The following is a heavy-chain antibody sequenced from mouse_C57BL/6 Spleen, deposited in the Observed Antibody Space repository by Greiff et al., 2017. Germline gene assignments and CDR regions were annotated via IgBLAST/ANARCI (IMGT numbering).Heavy chain of an antibody. CDR1: GYTFTEYT. J-gene: IGHJ4*01. V-gene: IGHV1-62-2*01. CDR3: ARHEGRAYYSNGAMDY. D-gene: IGHD2-5*01. CDR2: FYPGSGSI. Sequence: VKLQQSGAELVKPGASVKLSCKASGYTFTEYTIHWVKQRSGQGLEWIGWFYPGSGSIKYNEKFKDKATLTADKSSSTVYMELSRLTSEDSAVYFWARHEGRAYYSNGAMDYWGQGTSVTVSS.